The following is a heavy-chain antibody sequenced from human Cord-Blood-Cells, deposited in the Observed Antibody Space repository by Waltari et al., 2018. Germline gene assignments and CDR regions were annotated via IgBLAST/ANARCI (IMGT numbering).Heavy chain of an antibody. CDR3: ARDLGFGVVTYFDY. V-gene: IGHV3-48*02. Sequence: EVQLVESGGGLVQPGGSLSLSCAASGFTFSSYSMNWVRQAPGNGPGWVSYISSSSSTIYYADSVKGRFTISRENAKNSLYLQMNSLRDEDTAVYYCARDLGFGVVTYFDYWGQGTLVTVSS. CDR1: GFTFSSYS. J-gene: IGHJ4*02. CDR2: ISSSSSTI. D-gene: IGHD3-3*01.